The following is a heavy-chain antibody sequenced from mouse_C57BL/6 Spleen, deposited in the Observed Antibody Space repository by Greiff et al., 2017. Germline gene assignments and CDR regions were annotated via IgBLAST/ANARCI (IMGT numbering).Heavy chain of an antibody. V-gene: IGHV1-64*01. CDR2: IHPNSGST. CDR1: GYTFTSYW. J-gene: IGHJ4*01. Sequence: VQLQQPGAELVKPGASVKLSCKASGYTFTSYWMHWVKQRPGQGLEWIGMIHPNSGSTNYNEKFKSKATLTVDKSSSTAYMQLSSLTSEDSAVYYCARRTYYDCDYAMDYWGQGTSVTVSA. CDR3: ARRTYYDCDYAMDY. D-gene: IGHD2-4*01.